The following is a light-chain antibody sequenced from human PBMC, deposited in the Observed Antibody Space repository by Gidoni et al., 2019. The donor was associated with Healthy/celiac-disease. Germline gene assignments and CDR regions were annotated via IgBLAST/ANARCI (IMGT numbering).Light chain of an antibody. Sequence: DIAMTQSPDSLAVSLGERATINCKSSQSVLYSSNNKSSLAWYQQKPGQPPKLLIYWASTRESGVPDRFSGSGSGTDFTLTISSLQAEYVAVYYCQQYYSTPPVTFGQGTRLEIK. CDR2: WAS. CDR3: QQYYSTPPVT. CDR1: QSVLYSSNNKSS. J-gene: IGKJ5*01. V-gene: IGKV4-1*01.